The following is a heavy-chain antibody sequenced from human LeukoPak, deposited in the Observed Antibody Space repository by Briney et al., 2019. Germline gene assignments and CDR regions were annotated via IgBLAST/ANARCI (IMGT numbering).Heavy chain of an antibody. D-gene: IGHD3-22*01. V-gene: IGHV3-11*04. CDR2: ISSSGSTI. CDR3: ARDPPEENYYDSSGYSFYFDY. J-gene: IGHJ4*02. CDR1: GFTFSDYY. Sequence: GGSLRLSCAASGFTFSDYYMSWIRQAPGKGLEWVSYISSSGSTIYYADSVKGRFTISRDNAKNSLYLQVNSLRAEDTAVYYCARDPPEENYYDSSGYSFYFDYWGQGTLVTVSS.